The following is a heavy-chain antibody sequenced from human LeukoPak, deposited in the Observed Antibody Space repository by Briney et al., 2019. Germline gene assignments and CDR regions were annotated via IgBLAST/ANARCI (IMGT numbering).Heavy chain of an antibody. J-gene: IGHJ4*02. V-gene: IGHV3-48*01. CDR3: ARDGLLLLGSGSYYRFDY. D-gene: IGHD3-10*01. CDR1: GFTFSSYS. Sequence: GGSLRLSCAASGFTFSSYSMNWVRQAPGKGLEWVSYISSSSSTIYYADSVKGRFTISRDNAKNSLYLQMNSLRAEDTAVYYCARDGLLLLGSGSYYRFDYWGQGTLVTVSS. CDR2: ISSSSSTI.